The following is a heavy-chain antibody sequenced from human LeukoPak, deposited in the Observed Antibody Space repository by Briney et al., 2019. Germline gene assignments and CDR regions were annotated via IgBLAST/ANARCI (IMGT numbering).Heavy chain of an antibody. CDR1: GFTFSNYA. V-gene: IGHV3-23*01. D-gene: IGHD4-17*01. Sequence: EGSLSLSCAASGFTFSNYAMSWVRQAQGKGLKWVSAISGSGGSTYYADSVKGRFTISRDNSKNTLYLQMNSLRAEDTAVYYCAKDLRPLYGDYGPFDYWGQGTLVTVSS. CDR2: ISGSGGST. CDR3: AKDLRPLYGDYGPFDY. J-gene: IGHJ4*02.